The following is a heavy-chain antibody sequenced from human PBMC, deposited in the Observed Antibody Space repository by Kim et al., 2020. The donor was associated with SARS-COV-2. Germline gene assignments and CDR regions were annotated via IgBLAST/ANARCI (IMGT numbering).Heavy chain of an antibody. V-gene: IGHV3-53*01. CDR3: SSSTVGASFDY. D-gene: IGHD1-26*01. Sequence: SKNYAGSVKSPFTTSRDIPKDPLYLQMNSLRAEDTAVYYCSSSTVGASFDYWGQGSLVTVSS. J-gene: IGHJ4*02. CDR2: SK.